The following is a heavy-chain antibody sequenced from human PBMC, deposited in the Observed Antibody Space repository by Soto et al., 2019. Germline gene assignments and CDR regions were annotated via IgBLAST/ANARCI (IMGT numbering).Heavy chain of an antibody. J-gene: IGHJ6*02. V-gene: IGHV4-39*01. CDR3: SAVAEEFYYYYYGMDV. CDR1: GGSISSSSYY. D-gene: IGHD6-19*01. CDR2: IYYSGST. Sequence: SETLSLTCTVSGGSISSSSYYWGWIRQPPGKGLEWIGSIYYSGSTYYNPSLKSRVTISVDTSKNQSSLKLSSVTAADTAVYYCSAVAEEFYYYYYGMDVWGQGTTVTVSS.